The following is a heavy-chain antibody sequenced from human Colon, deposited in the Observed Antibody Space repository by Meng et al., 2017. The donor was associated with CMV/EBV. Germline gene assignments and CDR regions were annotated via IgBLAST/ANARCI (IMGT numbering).Heavy chain of an antibody. CDR1: GYRFTTCD. J-gene: IGHJ4*02. Sequence: GESLKISCKASGYRFTTCDINWVRQAPGQGLEWMAWMNFRSAGYAQKFQGRLTVTRDNSIDTAYMELSSLGSEDTAIYYCARHCVWGQQGDSWGQGTLVTVSS. D-gene: IGHD3-16*01. CDR3: ARHCVWGQQGDS. V-gene: IGHV1-8*01. CDR2: MNFRSA.